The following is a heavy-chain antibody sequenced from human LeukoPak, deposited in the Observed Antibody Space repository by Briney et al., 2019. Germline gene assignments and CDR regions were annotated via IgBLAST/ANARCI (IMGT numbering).Heavy chain of an antibody. D-gene: IGHD3-9*01. J-gene: IGHJ4*02. CDR1: GFSFSNYA. CDR3: AKWGDYDVLTGYYDSDY. Sequence: PGGSLRLSCAASGFSFSNYAMSWVRQVPGKGLEWVSAISGCDDSTYYADSVKGRFTISRDTSKNTLYLQMNSLRAEDTAVYYCAKWGDYDVLTGYYDSDYWGQGTLVTVSS. V-gene: IGHV3-23*01. CDR2: ISGCDDST.